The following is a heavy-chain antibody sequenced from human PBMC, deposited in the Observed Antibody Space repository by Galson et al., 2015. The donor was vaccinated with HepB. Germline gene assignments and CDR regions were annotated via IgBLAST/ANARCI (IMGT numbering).Heavy chain of an antibody. CDR2: IWYDGSNK. V-gene: IGHV3-33*01. Sequence: SLRLSCAASGFTFSSYGMHWVRQAPGKGLEWVAVIWYDGSNKYYADSVKGRFTISRDNSKNTLYLQMNSLRAEDTAVYYCARSPAAGVSYYYYYGMDVWGQGTTVTVSS. CDR3: ARSPAAGVSYYYYYGMDV. J-gene: IGHJ6*02. CDR1: GFTFSSYG. D-gene: IGHD2-15*01.